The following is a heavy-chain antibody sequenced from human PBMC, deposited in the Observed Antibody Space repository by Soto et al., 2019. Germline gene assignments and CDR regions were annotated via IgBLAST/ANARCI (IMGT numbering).Heavy chain of an antibody. CDR3: VRDWSTFWGMDV. J-gene: IGHJ6*02. CDR2: IKQDGSEK. V-gene: IGHV3-7*01. Sequence: GSLRLSCAASGFTFSTYWMNWVRQAPGKGLEWVANIKQDGSEKYYVDSVKGRFAISRDNAKDSLFLQMNNLRAEDTAVYYCVRDWSTFWGMDVWGQGTTGTV. CDR1: GFTFSTYW.